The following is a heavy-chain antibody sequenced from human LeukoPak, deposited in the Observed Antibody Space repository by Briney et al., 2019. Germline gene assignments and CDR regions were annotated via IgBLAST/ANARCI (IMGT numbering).Heavy chain of an antibody. D-gene: IGHD5-24*01. V-gene: IGHV4-38-2*01. J-gene: IGHJ4*02. CDR1: GYSISSGYY. Sequence: PPETLSLTCAVSGYSISSGYYWGWIRQPPGKGLEWIGSIYHSGSTYYNPSLKSRVTISLDTSKNQFSLKLSSVTAADTAVYYCARHVFLRNPLMLRDGYPAHFDYWGQGTLVTVSS. CDR3: ARHVFLRNPLMLRDGYPAHFDY. CDR2: IYHSGST.